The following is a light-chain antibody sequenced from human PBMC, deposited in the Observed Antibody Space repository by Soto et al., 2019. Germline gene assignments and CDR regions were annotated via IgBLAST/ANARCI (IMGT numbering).Light chain of an antibody. Sequence: DIQMTQSPSTLSGSVGDRVTITCRASQTISSWLAWYQQKPGKAPKLLIYKASTLKSGVPSRFSGSGSGTDFTLTISCLQPEDFATYYCQQLNSYPRTFGQGTKVDIK. CDR1: QTISSW. CDR3: QQLNSYPRT. CDR2: KAS. J-gene: IGKJ1*01. V-gene: IGKV1-5*03.